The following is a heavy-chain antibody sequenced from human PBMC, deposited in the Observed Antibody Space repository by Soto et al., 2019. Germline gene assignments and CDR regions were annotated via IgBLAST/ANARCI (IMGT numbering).Heavy chain of an antibody. J-gene: IGHJ4*02. CDR1: GFSFVNYA. CDR3: AKATTNGGWFNPFDS. Sequence: GSLRLSCAASGFSFVNYAMNWVRQAPGKGLEWVSGLSGSGTSTYYADSVKGRFTIFRDNSRDTLFLQMNSLTADDTAVYYCAKATTNGGWFNPFDSWGQGALVTVSS. D-gene: IGHD6-19*01. V-gene: IGHV3-23*01. CDR2: LSGSGTST.